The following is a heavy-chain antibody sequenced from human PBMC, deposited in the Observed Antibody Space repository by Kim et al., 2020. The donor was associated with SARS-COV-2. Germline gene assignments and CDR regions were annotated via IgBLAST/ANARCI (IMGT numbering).Heavy chain of an antibody. Sequence: GSLRLSCAASGFTFSNAWMSWVRQAPGKGLEWVGRIKSKTDGGTTDYAAPVKGRFTISRDDSKNTLYLQMNSLKTEDTAVYYCTTEIVIPLTYRVYYYDSSGPKVGYHDYWGQGTLVTVSS. CDR1: GFTFSNAW. V-gene: IGHV3-15*01. D-gene: IGHD3-22*01. CDR2: IKSKTDGGTT. CDR3: TTEIVIPLTYRVYYYDSSGPKVGYHDY. J-gene: IGHJ4*02.